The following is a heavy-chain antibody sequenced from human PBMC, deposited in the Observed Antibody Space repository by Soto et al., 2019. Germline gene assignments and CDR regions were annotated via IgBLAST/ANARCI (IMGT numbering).Heavy chain of an antibody. V-gene: IGHV2-70*01. D-gene: IGHD3-10*01. CDR3: ARGITIIYYYFGLDV. Sequence: SGPTLVNPTQTLTLTCTFSGFSLSTSGMCVNWIRQAPGKALEWLGVIEWDDDTYYSTSLKTRLTISKDTSKNQVALTMTNVDPEDTGTYYCARGITIIYYYFGLDVWGQGTTVTVSS. J-gene: IGHJ6*02. CDR2: IEWDDDT. CDR1: GFSLSTSGMC.